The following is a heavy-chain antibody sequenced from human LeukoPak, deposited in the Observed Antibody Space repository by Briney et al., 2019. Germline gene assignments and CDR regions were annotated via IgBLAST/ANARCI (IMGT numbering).Heavy chain of an antibody. D-gene: IGHD3-9*01. CDR3: AKRGEDDILTGYSD. V-gene: IGHV3-23*01. CDR1: GFTFSSYA. Sequence: GGSLRLPCAASGFTFSSYAMSWVRQAPGKGLEWVSAISGSGGSTYYADSVKGRFTISRDNSKNTLYLQMNSLRAEDTAVYYCAKRGEDDILTGYSDWGQGTLVTVSS. CDR2: ISGSGGST. J-gene: IGHJ4*02.